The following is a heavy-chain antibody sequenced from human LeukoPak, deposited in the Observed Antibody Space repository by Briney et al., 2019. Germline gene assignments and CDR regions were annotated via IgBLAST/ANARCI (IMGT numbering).Heavy chain of an antibody. CDR2: IIPIFGTA. Sequence: ASVNVSCKASGGSFSSDAISWVRQASGQGLEGMGGIIPIFGTANYAQKLQGRVTITADESTSTAYMELSSLRSEDTAVYYCARSIVVVMMGFDAFDIWGQGTMVTVSS. CDR1: GGSFSSDA. V-gene: IGHV1-69*13. D-gene: IGHD2-21*01. J-gene: IGHJ3*02. CDR3: ARSIVVVMMGFDAFDI.